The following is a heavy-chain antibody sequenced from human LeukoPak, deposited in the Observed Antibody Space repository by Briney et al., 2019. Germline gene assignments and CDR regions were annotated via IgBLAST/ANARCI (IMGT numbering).Heavy chain of an antibody. V-gene: IGHV4-59*01. Sequence: PSETLSLTCTVSGGSISSYYWSWIRQPPGKGLVWIGYIYYSGSTNYNPSLKSRVTISVDTSKNQFSLKLSSVTAADTAVYYCARAKLSNWFDPWGQGTLVTVSS. CDR1: GGSISSYY. J-gene: IGHJ5*02. D-gene: IGHD2/OR15-2a*01. CDR2: IYYSGST. CDR3: ARAKLSNWFDP.